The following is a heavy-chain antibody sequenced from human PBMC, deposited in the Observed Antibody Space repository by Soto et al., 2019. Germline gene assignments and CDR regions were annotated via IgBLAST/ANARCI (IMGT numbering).Heavy chain of an antibody. CDR2: MNPNSGQS. CDR1: GYTFTDYD. CDR3: AKSVS. Sequence: QVQLVQSGAEVKKLGASVKVSCKASGYTFTDYDINWVRQAPGQGLEWMGWMNPNSGQSGSARQFQGRVSMTSNTSITTAYMELGSLRSDDTAVYYCAKSVSWGQGTLVTVSS. V-gene: IGHV1-8*01. J-gene: IGHJ5*02.